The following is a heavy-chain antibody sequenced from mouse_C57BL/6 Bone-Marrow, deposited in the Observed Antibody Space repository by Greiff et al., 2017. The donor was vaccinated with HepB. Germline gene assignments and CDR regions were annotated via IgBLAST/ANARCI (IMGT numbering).Heavy chain of an antibody. D-gene: IGHD2-2*01. CDR3: ARYVGYDGYYYAMDY. J-gene: IGHJ4*01. V-gene: IGHV1-22*01. CDR2: INPNNGGT. CDR1: GYTFTDYN. Sequence: EVKLMESGPELVKPGASVKMSCKASGYTFTDYNMHWVKQSHGKSLEWIGYINPNNGGTSYNQKFKGKATLTVNKSSSTAYMELRSLTSEDSAVYYCARYVGYDGYYYAMDYWGQGTSVTVSS.